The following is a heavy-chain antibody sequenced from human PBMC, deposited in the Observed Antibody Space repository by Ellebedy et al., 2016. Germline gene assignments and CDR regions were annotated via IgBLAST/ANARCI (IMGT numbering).Heavy chain of an antibody. D-gene: IGHD5-24*01. CDR3: ASTVEMATHDAFDI. J-gene: IGHJ3*02. CDR2: ISAYNGNT. Sequence: ASVKVSXXASGYTFTSYGISWVRQAPGQGLEWMGWISAYNGNTNYAQKLQGRVTMTTDTSTSTAYMELRSLRSDDTAVYYCASTVEMATHDAFDIWGQGTMVTVSS. CDR1: GYTFTSYG. V-gene: IGHV1-18*01.